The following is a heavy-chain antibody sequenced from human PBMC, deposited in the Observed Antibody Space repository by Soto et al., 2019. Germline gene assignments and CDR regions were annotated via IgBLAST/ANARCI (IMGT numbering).Heavy chain of an antibody. Sequence: PSETLSLTCAVYGGSFSAYYWSWIRQPPGKGLEWIADINHRGSTNYNPSLKSRVTISVDTSKNQFSLHLNSVTLEDTAVYYCARSWFGHQVHWFDSWGQGTLVTVSS. J-gene: IGHJ5*01. V-gene: IGHV4-34*01. CDR3: ARSWFGHQVHWFDS. CDR1: GGSFSAYY. D-gene: IGHD3-16*01. CDR2: INHRGST.